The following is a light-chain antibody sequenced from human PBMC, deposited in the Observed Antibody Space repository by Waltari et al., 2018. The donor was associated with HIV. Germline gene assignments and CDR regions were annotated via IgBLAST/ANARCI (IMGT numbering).Light chain of an antibody. Sequence: QLVLTQSPSASASLGASVKLTCTLSICHSTYAIAWHQQQPEKGPRYLMKVNSDGSHSKGDGIPDRFSGSSSGSERYLIISSLQSEDEADYYCQTWGTGIRVFGGGTKLTVL. V-gene: IGLV4-69*01. CDR1: ICHSTYA. CDR2: VNSDGSH. CDR3: QTWGTGIRV. J-gene: IGLJ3*02.